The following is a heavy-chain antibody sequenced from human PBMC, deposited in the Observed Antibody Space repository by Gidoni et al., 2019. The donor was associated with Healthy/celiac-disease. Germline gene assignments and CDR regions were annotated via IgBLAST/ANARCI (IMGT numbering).Heavy chain of an antibody. CDR1: GVSFSGYS. V-gene: IGHV4-34*01. D-gene: IGHD2-2*01. CDR2: INHSGST. J-gene: IGHJ6*02. Sequence: QVQLQHWGAGLLKPSDTLSLTCAVYGVSFSGYSWSWIRQPPGKGLEWIGEINHSGSTNYNPSLKSRGTISVDTSKNQFSLKLSSVTAADTAVYYCARGSYCSSTSCYLGYGMDVWGQGTTVTVSS. CDR3: ARGSYCSSTSCYLGYGMDV.